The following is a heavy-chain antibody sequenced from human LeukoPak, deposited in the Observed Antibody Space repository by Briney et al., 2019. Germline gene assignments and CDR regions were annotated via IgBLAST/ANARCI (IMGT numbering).Heavy chain of an antibody. CDR1: GFTFSSYA. D-gene: IGHD6-13*01. CDR2: ISGSGGST. J-gene: IGHJ4*02. CDR3: AGSSSWYYFEY. Sequence: GGSLRLSCVVSGFTFSSYAMSWVRQAPVKGLEWVSAISGSGGSTYYADSVKGRFTISRDNSKNTLYVQMNSLRAEDTAVYHCAGSSSWYYFEYWGQGTLVTVSS. V-gene: IGHV3-23*01.